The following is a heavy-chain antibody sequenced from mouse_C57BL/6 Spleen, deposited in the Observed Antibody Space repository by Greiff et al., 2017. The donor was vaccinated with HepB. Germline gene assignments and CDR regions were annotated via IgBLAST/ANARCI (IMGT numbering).Heavy chain of an antibody. J-gene: IGHJ1*03. V-gene: IGHV5-4*03. CDR2: ISDGGSYT. CDR3: ARVFITTVVDWYFDV. D-gene: IGHD1-1*01. Sequence: EVKVVDSGGGLVKPGGSLKLSCAASGFTFSSYAMSWVRQTPEKRLEWVATISDGGSYTYYPDNVKGRFTISRENAKNNLYLQMSHLKSEDTAMYYCARVFITTVVDWYFDVWGTGTTVTVSS. CDR1: GFTFSSYA.